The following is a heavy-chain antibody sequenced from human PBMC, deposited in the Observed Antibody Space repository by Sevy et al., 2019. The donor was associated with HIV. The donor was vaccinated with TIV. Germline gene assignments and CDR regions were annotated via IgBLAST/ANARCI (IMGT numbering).Heavy chain of an antibody. CDR3: AKAQLERYGAFDI. J-gene: IGHJ3*02. CDR1: EFTFSSYA. CDR2: ISGSGGST. D-gene: IGHD1-1*01. Sequence: GGSLRLSCAASEFTFSSYAMSWVRQAPGKGLEWVSAISGSGGSTYYADSVKGRFTISRDNSKNTLYLQMNSLRAEDTAVYYCAKAQLERYGAFDIWGQGTMVTVSS. V-gene: IGHV3-23*01.